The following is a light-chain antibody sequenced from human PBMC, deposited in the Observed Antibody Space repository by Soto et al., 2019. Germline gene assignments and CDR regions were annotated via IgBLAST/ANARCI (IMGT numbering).Light chain of an antibody. J-gene: IGKJ1*01. CDR1: QSVSSD. V-gene: IGKV3-15*01. CDR2: GAS. CDR3: QQYDNWPQT. Sequence: EIVMTQSPATLSVSPGERATLSCRASQSVSSDLAWYQHKPGQAPRLLIYGASTRATGIPARFSGRGSGTEFTLTISSLQSVDFAVYYCQQYDNWPQTFGQGTKVDI.